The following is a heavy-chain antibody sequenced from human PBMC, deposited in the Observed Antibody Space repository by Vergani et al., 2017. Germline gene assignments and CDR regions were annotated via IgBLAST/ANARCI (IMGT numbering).Heavy chain of an antibody. J-gene: IGHJ3*02. CDR3: AKYSSSQKRADAFDI. CDR2: IWYDGSNK. Sequence: VQLVESGGGVVQPGRSLRLSCAASGFTFSSYGMPWVRQAPGKGLEWVAVIWYDGSNKYYADSVKGRFTISRDNSKNTLYLQMNSLRAEDTAVYYCAKYSSSQKRADAFDIWGQGTMVTVSS. CDR1: GFTFSSYG. D-gene: IGHD6-6*01. V-gene: IGHV3-33*06.